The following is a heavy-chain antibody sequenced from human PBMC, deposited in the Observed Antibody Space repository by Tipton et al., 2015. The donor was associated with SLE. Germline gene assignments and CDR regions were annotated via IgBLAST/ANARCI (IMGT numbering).Heavy chain of an antibody. Sequence: TLSLTCTVSGGSTSSGSYYWSWIRQPAGKGLEWIGRIYTSGSTNYNPSLKSRVTISVDTSKNQFSLKLSSVTAADTAVYYCARLFGVVPGYYYMDVWGKGTTVTVSS. CDR2: IYTSGST. D-gene: IGHD3-3*01. CDR3: ARLFGVVPGYYYMDV. V-gene: IGHV4-61*02. CDR1: GGSTSSGSYY. J-gene: IGHJ6*03.